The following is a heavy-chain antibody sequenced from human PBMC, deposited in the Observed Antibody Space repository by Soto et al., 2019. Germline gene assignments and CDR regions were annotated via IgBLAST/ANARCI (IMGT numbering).Heavy chain of an antibody. D-gene: IGHD3-16*01. Sequence: PSETLSLTCTVSGGSISSYYWSWIRQPAGKGLEWIGRIYYNGNTNYNPSLKRRVTISVDTSKKEISLKLSSVTAADTAVYYCASVTFGGVVLAHWGQGTLVTVSS. CDR2: IYYNGNT. J-gene: IGHJ4*02. CDR3: ASVTFGGVVLAH. V-gene: IGHV4-4*07. CDR1: GGSISSYY.